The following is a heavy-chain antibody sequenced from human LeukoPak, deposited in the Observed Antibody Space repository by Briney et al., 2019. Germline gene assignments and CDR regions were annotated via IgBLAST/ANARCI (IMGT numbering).Heavy chain of an antibody. D-gene: IGHD3-9*01. CDR3: AKRSGGYFDWLLSDYYYYYGMDV. Sequence: PGGSLRLPCAASGFTFSSYAMSWVRQAPGKGLEWVSAISGSGGSTYYADSVKGRFTISRDNSKNTLYLQMNSLRAEDRAVYYCAKRSGGYFDWLLSDYYYYYGMDVWGQGTTVTVSS. CDR1: GFTFSSYA. V-gene: IGHV3-23*01. CDR2: ISGSGGST. J-gene: IGHJ6*02.